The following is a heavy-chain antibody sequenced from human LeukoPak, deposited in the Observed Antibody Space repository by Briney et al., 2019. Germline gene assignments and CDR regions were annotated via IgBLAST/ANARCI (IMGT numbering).Heavy chain of an antibody. V-gene: IGHV3-21*01. CDR1: GFTFSSYS. CDR2: ISSSSSYI. D-gene: IGHD4-11*01. Sequence: PGGSLRLSCAASGFTFSSYSMNWVRQAPGKGLEWVSSISSSSSYIYYADSVKGRFTISRDNAKNSLYLQMNSLRAEDTAVYYCALTTVTTRWSWFDPWGQGTLVTVSS. CDR3: ALTTVTTRWSWFDP. J-gene: IGHJ5*02.